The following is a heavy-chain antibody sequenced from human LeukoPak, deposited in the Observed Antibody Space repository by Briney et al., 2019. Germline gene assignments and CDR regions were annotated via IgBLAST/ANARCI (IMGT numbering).Heavy chain of an antibody. D-gene: IGHD2-21*02. CDR2: IYYSGST. J-gene: IGHJ6*02. Sequence: SQTLSLTCTVSGGSISSGDYYWSWIRQPPGKGLEWIGYIYYSGSTYYNPSLKGRVTISVDTSKNQFSLKLSSVTAADTAVYYCARVLVVVTAMTPVYYYGMDVWGQGTTVTVSS. CDR3: ARVLVVVTAMTPVYYYGMDV. CDR1: GGSISSGDYY. V-gene: IGHV4-30-4*01.